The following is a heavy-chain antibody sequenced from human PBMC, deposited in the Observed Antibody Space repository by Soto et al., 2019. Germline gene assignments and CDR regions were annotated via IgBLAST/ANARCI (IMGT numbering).Heavy chain of an antibody. D-gene: IGHD6-13*01. CDR2: ISYDGSNK. CDR3: ARGGPRYSSSWYEALDP. Sequence: QVRLVESGGGVVQPGRSLRLSCAASGFTFSSYAMHWVRQAPGKGLEWVAVISYDGSNKYYADSVKGRFTISRDNSKNTLYLQMNSLRAEDTAVYYCARGGPRYSSSWYEALDPWGQGTLVTVSS. J-gene: IGHJ5*02. V-gene: IGHV3-30-3*01. CDR1: GFTFSSYA.